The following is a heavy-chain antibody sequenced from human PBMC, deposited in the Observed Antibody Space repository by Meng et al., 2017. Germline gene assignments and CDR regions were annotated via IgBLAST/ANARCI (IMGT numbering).Heavy chain of an antibody. CDR1: GGSISSSSYY. CDR2: IYYSGST. D-gene: IGHD4-17*01. Sequence: SETLSLTCTVSGGSISSSSYYWGWIRQPPGKGLEWIGSIYYSGSTYYNPSLKSRVTISVDTSKNQFSLKLSSVTAADTAVYYCASLHYGQYYFDYWGQGTLVTVSS. V-gene: IGHV4-39*07. J-gene: IGHJ4*02. CDR3: ASLHYGQYYFDY.